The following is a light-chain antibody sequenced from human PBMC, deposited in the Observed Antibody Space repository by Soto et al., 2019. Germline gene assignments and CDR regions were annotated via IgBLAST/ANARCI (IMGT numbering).Light chain of an antibody. CDR1: SSDIGAYNY. Sequence: QSVLTQPASVSGSPGQPITISCSGTSSDIGAYNYVSWYQHYTGKAPKLVISDVSHRPSGVSSRFSGSKSGNTASLTISGLQAEDEADYYCSSYTIHSSVVFGGGTKLTGL. V-gene: IGLV2-14*03. CDR2: DVS. CDR3: SSYTIHSSVV. J-gene: IGLJ2*01.